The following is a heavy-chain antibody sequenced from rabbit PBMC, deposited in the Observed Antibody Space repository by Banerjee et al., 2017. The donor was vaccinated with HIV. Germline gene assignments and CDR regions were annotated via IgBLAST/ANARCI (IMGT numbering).Heavy chain of an antibody. D-gene: IGHD1-1*01. J-gene: IGHJ4*01. Sequence: QSLEESGGDLVKPGASLTLTCTASGLDFSSSYWICWVRQAPGKGLEWIACINTNSGNAVYASWAKGRFTISKTSSTTVTLQMTSLTAADTATYFCARDGASGYNFNLWGPGTLVTVS. CDR2: INTNSGNA. V-gene: IGHV1S40*01. CDR1: GLDFSSSYW. CDR3: ARDGASGYNFNL.